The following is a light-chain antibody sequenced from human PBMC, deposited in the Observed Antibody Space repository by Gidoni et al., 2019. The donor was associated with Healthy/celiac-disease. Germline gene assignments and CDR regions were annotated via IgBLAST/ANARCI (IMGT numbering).Light chain of an antibody. CDR1: QSISSY. CDR2: AAS. J-gene: IGKJ5*01. Sequence: DIQMTQSPSSLSASVGDRVTITCRASQSISSYLNWYQQKPGKDPKLLIYAASSLQSGVPSRFSGSGSGTEFTLTISSLQPEDFATYYCQQSYSTPRITFGQGTRLEIK. CDR3: QQSYSTPRIT. V-gene: IGKV1-39*01.